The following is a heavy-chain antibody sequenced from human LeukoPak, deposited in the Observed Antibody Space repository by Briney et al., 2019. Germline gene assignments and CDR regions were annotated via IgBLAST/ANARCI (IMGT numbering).Heavy chain of an antibody. CDR3: ARGSSSWYGSRLWFDP. CDR1: GFTFSSYW. D-gene: IGHD6-13*01. J-gene: IGHJ5*02. CDR2: IKQDGSEK. V-gene: IGHV3-7*03. Sequence: PGGSLRLSCAASGFTFSSYWMSWVRQAPGKGREWVANIKQDGSEKYYVDSVKGRFTISRDNAKNSLYLQMNSLRAEDTAVYYCARGSSSWYGSRLWFDPWGQGTLVTVSS.